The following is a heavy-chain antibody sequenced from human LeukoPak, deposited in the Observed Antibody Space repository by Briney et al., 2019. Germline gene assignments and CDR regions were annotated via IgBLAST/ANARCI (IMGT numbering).Heavy chain of an antibody. V-gene: IGHV6-1*01. CDR1: GDSVSSNSAA. Sequence: SQTLSLTCAISGDSVSSNSAAWNWNRQSPSRGLEWLGRTYYRSKWYNDYAVSVKSRITINPDTSKNQFSLQLNSVTPEDTAVYYCARGNYDSSGYYYAFDYWGQGTLVTVSS. D-gene: IGHD3-22*01. CDR2: TYYRSKWYN. CDR3: ARGNYDSSGYYYAFDY. J-gene: IGHJ4*02.